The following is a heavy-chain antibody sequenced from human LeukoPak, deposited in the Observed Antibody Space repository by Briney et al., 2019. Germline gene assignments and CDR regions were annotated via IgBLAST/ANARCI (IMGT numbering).Heavy chain of an antibody. D-gene: IGHD6-19*01. V-gene: IGHV3-66*01. J-gene: IGHJ4*02. CDR3: ARGRKTPDSSGYFDY. CDR2: IYSGGST. CDR1: GFTVSSNY. Sequence: SGGSLRLSCAASGFTVSSNYMSWVRQAPGKGLEWVSVIYSGGSTYYADSVKGRFTISRDNSKNTLYLQMNSLGAEDTAVYYCARGRKTPDSSGYFDYWGQGTLVTVSS.